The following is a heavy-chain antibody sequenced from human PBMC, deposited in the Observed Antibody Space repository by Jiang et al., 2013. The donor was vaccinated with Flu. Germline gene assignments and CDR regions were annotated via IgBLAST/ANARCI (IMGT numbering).Heavy chain of an antibody. CDR3: ARDSEQLVHYYYGMDV. D-gene: IGHD6-13*01. Sequence: SGAEVKKPGASVKVSCKASGYTFTSYGISWVRQAPGQGLEWMGWISAYNGNTNYAQKLQGRVTMTTDTSTSTAYMELRSLRSDDTAVYYCARDSEQLVHYYYGMDVWGQGTTVTVSS. J-gene: IGHJ6*02. CDR2: ISAYNGNT. V-gene: IGHV1-18*01. CDR1: GYTFTSYG.